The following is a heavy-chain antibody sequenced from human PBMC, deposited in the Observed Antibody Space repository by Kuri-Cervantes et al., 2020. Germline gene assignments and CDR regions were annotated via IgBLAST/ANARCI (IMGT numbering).Heavy chain of an antibody. V-gene: IGHV3-21*01. Sequence: ETLSLTCAASGFTFSSYSMNWVRQAPGKGLEWVSSISSSSSYIYYADSVKGRFTISRDNAKNSLYLQMNSLRAEDTAVYYCVREDYCSGDSCYSEYFHHWGQGTLVTVSS. D-gene: IGHD2-15*01. CDR1: GFTFSSYS. J-gene: IGHJ1*01. CDR3: VREDYCSGDSCYSEYFHH. CDR2: ISSSSSYI.